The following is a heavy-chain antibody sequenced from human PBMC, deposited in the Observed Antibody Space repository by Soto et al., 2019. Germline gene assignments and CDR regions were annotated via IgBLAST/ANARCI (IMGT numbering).Heavy chain of an antibody. J-gene: IGHJ6*02. CDR1: GGSFNGYY. CDR2: INHSGST. Sequence: SETLSLTCAVYGGSFNGYYWSWIRQPPGKGLEWIGEINHSGSTNYNPSLKSRVTISVDTSKNQFSLKLSSVTAADTAVYYCARDLRHYDYVWGSYRYTYGMDVWGQGTAVTVSS. D-gene: IGHD3-16*02. CDR3: ARDLRHYDYVWGSYRYTYGMDV. V-gene: IGHV4-34*01.